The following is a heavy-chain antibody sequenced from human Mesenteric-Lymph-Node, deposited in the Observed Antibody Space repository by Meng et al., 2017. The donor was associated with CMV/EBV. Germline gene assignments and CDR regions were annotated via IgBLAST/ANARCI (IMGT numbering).Heavy chain of an antibody. CDR1: SGSIRSGGYY. D-gene: IGHD3-10*01. Sequence: CTFSSGSIRSGGYYWTLIRHHPGKGLEWIGYIYYSGTSYYNPSLESRLTMSVDTSKNQFSLKLSSVTAADTAVYYCARDIRGYGSFDSWGQGTLVTVSS. CDR3: ARDIRGYGSFDS. J-gene: IGHJ4*02. V-gene: IGHV4-31*03. CDR2: IYYSGTS.